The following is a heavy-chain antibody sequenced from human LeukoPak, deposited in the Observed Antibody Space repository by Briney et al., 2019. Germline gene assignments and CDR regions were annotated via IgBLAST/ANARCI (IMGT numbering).Heavy chain of an antibody. CDR3: AREFTGTTEDLNFDS. Sequence: SETLSLTRTVSGGSISSSSYYWSWIRQPAGKGLEWIGRFYSSGSTNYNPSLKSRVTISVDTSKNQFSLKLSSVTAADSAVYYCAREFTGTTEDLNFDSWGQGTLVTVSS. CDR1: GGSISSSSYY. V-gene: IGHV4-61*02. CDR2: FYSSGST. D-gene: IGHD1-7*01. J-gene: IGHJ4*02.